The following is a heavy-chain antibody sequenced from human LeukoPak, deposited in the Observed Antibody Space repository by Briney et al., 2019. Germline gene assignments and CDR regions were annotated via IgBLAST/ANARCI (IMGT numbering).Heavy chain of an antibody. CDR3: AKVGGRGGYSGAGDLDY. CDR1: GFTFSSYA. CDR2: ISSSGSTI. V-gene: IGHV3-48*04. D-gene: IGHD1-26*01. Sequence: GGSLRLSCAASGFTFSSYAMSWVRQAPGKGLEWVSYISSSGSTIYYADSVKGRFTISRDNAKNSLYLQMNSLRAEDTAVYYCAKVGGRGGYSGAGDLDYWGQGTLVTVSS. J-gene: IGHJ4*02.